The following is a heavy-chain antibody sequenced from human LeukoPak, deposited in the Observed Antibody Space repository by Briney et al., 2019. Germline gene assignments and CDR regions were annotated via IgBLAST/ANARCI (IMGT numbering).Heavy chain of an antibody. V-gene: IGHV4-34*01. Sequence: SETLSLTCAVYGGSFSGYYWSWIRQPPGKGLEWIGEINHSGSTNYNPSLKSRVTISVDTSKNQFSLKLSSVTAADTAVYYCARHEIAARPYLRYWGQGTLVTVSS. CDR2: INHSGST. J-gene: IGHJ4*02. D-gene: IGHD6-6*01. CDR1: GGSFSGYY. CDR3: ARHEIAARPYLRY.